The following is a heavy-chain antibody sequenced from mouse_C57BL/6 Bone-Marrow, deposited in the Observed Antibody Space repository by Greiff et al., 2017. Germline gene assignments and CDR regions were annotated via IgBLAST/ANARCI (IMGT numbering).Heavy chain of an antibody. CDR2: IDPSDSET. V-gene: IGHV1-52*01. D-gene: IGHD1-1*01. J-gene: IGHJ1*03. Sequence: VQLQQPGAELVRSGSSVKLSCKASGYTFTSYWMHWVKQRPIQGLEWIGNIDPSDSETHYNQKFKDKATLTVDKSSSTAYMQLSSLTSEDSAVYYCARGDYGSRHWYFDVWGTGTTVTVSS. CDR3: ARGDYGSRHWYFDV. CDR1: GYTFTSYW.